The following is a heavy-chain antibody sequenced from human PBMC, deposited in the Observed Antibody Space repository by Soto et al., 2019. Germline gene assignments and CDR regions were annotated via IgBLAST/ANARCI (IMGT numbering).Heavy chain of an antibody. Sequence: SVKVSCKASGGTLSDYAFSWVRQAPGQGLEWMGGIIPIFGSANYAQKLQGRVTITADESTKTAYMGLSSLRSEDTAVYYCARGPRAPFYYDSSDYAGSYGAFALWGQGTMVPVSS. V-gene: IGHV1-69*13. D-gene: IGHD3-22*01. CDR3: ARGPRAPFYYDSSDYAGSYGAFAL. J-gene: IGHJ3*01. CDR2: IIPIFGSA. CDR1: GGTLSDYA.